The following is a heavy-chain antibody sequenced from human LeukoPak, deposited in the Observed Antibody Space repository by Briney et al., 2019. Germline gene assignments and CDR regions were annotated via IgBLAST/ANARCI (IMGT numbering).Heavy chain of an antibody. D-gene: IGHD3-16*01. V-gene: IGHV1-69*04. CDR1: GGTFSSYA. CDR3: ARQGLSRLDPDYYYGMDV. CDR2: IIPILGIA. J-gene: IGHJ6*02. Sequence: ASVKVSCKASGGTFSSYAISWVRQAPGQGLEWMGRIIPILGIANYAQKFQGRVTITADKSTSTAYMELSSLRSEDTAVYYCARQGLSRLDPDYYYGMDVWGQGTTVTVSS.